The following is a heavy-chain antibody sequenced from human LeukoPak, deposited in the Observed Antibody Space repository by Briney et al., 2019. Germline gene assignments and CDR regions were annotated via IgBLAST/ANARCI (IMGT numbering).Heavy chain of an antibody. Sequence: GGSLRLSCAASGFTFSSYSMNWVRQAPGKGLEWVPSISSSSSYIYYADSVKGRFTISRDNAKNSLYLQMNSLRAEDTAVYYCARSYYYDSSGYYLSYYYYYGMDVWGQGTTVTVSS. D-gene: IGHD3-22*01. CDR3: ARSYYYDSSGYYLSYYYYYGMDV. J-gene: IGHJ6*02. CDR2: ISSSSSYI. CDR1: GFTFSSYS. V-gene: IGHV3-21*01.